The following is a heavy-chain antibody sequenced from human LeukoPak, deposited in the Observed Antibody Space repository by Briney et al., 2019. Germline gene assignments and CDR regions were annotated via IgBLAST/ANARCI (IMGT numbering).Heavy chain of an antibody. Sequence: SETLSLTCTVSGGSIRSYYRSWIRQPPGKGLESIGYIYYSGSTNYNPSLKSRVTISVDTSKNQFSLKLSSVTAADTAVYYCARVYYSSSYDYWYFDLWGRGTLVTVSS. J-gene: IGHJ2*01. V-gene: IGHV4-59*01. D-gene: IGHD6-13*01. CDR2: IYYSGST. CDR1: GGSIRSYY. CDR3: ARVYYSSSYDYWYFDL.